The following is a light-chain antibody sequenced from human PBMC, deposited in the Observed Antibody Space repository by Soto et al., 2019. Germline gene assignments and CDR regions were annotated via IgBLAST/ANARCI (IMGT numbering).Light chain of an antibody. CDR1: QSVSSSY. CDR2: GAS. Sequence: IVLTQSRGTLSLSPGERATLSCRASQSVSSSYLAWYQQKPGQPPPLLIYGASSRATGTPDRFSGSGSGTDFTLTISRLEPEDLAVYYCQQYGSSPPITFGQGTRLEIK. CDR3: QQYGSSPPIT. V-gene: IGKV3-20*01. J-gene: IGKJ5*01.